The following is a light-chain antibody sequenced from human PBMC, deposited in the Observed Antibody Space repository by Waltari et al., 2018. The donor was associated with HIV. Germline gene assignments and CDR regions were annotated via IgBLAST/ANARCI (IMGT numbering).Light chain of an antibody. CDR3: QSADSSGTYPV. CDR2: KDS. Sequence: SYELTQPPWVSVSPGQTARITCSGDALPKQYAYWYQQKPGQAPVLVIYKDSERPSGIPERFSGSSSGTTVTLTISGVQAEDEADYYCQSADSSGTYPVFGGGTKLTVL. V-gene: IGLV3-25*03. CDR1: ALPKQY. J-gene: IGLJ2*01.